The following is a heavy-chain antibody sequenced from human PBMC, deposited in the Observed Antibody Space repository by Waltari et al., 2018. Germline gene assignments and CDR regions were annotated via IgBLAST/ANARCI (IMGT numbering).Heavy chain of an antibody. CDR2: IIPIFGTA. J-gene: IGHJ5*02. CDR3: ARGGEYDSSGSYNWFDP. Sequence: QVQLVQSGAEVKKPGSSVKVSCKASGGTFSSYAISWVRPAPGQGLEWMGGIIPIFGTANYAQKFQGRVTITADESTSTAYMELSSLRSEDTAVYYCARGGEYDSSGSYNWFDPWGQGTLVTVSS. CDR1: GGTFSSYA. V-gene: IGHV1-69*13. D-gene: IGHD3-22*01.